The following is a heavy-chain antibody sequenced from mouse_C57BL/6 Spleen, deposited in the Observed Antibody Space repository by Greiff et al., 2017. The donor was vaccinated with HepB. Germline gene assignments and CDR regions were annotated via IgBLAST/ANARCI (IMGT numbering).Heavy chain of an antibody. CDR1: GYTFTSYW. Sequence: VQLQQSGAELVMPGASVKLSCKASGYTFTSYWMHWVKQRPGQGLEWIGEIDPSDSYTNYNQKFKGKSTLTVDKSSSTAYMQLSSLTSEDSAVYYCARSEIYLDYWGQGTTLTVSS. J-gene: IGHJ2*01. V-gene: IGHV1-69*01. CDR3: ARSEIYLDY. CDR2: IDPSDSYT.